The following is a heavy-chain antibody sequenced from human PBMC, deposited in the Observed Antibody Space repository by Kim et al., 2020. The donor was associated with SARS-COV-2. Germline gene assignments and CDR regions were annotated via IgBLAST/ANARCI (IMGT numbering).Heavy chain of an antibody. J-gene: IGHJ4*02. CDR1: GGSFSGYY. CDR2: INHSGST. Sequence: SETLSLTCAVYGGSFSGYYWSWIRQPPGKGLEWIGEINHSGSTNYNPSLKSRVTISVDTSKNQFSLKLSSVTAADTAVYYCATSPRYDFYIHWGQGTLVTVSS. D-gene: IGHD3-3*01. CDR3: ATSPRYDFYIH. V-gene: IGHV4-34*01.